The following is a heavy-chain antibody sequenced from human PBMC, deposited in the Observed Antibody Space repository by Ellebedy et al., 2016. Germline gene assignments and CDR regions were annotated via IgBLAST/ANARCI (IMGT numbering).Heavy chain of an antibody. Sequence: SLKISCAVSGFTFDDYAMHWVRQAPGKGLEWVSAISWNSGTIGYADSLKGRFTISRDNAKNSLYLQMNSLRTEDTALYYFGRDIDVLWTPPSGPACDYWGQGTLVTVSS. J-gene: IGHJ4*02. D-gene: IGHD3-10*01. CDR1: GFTFDDYA. V-gene: IGHV3-9*01. CDR2: ISWNSGTI. CDR3: GRDIDVLWTPPSGPACDY.